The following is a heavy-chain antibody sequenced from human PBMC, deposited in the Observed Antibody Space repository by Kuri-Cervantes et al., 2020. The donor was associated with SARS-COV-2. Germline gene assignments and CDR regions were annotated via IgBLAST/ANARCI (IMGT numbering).Heavy chain of an antibody. CDR1: GFTFSSYA. J-gene: IGHJ4*02. Sequence: GESLKISCAASGFTFSSYAMHWVRQAPGKGLEWVAVISYDGSNKYYADSVKGRFTISRDNSKNTLYLQMNSLRVEDTAVYCCARDRLGVHDSWGQGTLVTVSS. CDR2: ISYDGSNK. CDR3: ARDRLGVHDS. D-gene: IGHD2-8*01. V-gene: IGHV3-30-3*01.